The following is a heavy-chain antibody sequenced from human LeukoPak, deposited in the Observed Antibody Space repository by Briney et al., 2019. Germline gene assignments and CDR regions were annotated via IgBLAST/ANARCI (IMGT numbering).Heavy chain of an antibody. CDR1: GFTFSSYA. Sequence: GGALRLSCAASGFTFSSYAMSWVRQAPGKGLEGVSAISGSGGSTYYADSVKGRFTISTDNHQTTIYLYMQSLSAKDTAPSFCATPILYCSSNSCYDPLFDSWGQGTLVTVSS. D-gene: IGHD2-2*01. V-gene: IGHV3-23*01. CDR2: ISGSGGST. J-gene: IGHJ4*02. CDR3: ATPILYCSSNSCYDPLFDS.